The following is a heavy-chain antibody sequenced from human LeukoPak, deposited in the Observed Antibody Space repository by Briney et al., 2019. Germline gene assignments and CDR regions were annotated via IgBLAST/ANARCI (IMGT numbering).Heavy chain of an antibody. CDR2: ISGSGGST. Sequence: GGTLRLSCAASGFTFSSYAMSWVRQAPGKGLEWVSAISGSGGSTYYADSVKGRFTISRDNSKNTLYLQMNSLRAEDTAVYYCAKDPNWSRDYYGMDVWGQGTTVTVSS. D-gene: IGHD7-27*01. CDR1: GFTFSSYA. J-gene: IGHJ6*02. V-gene: IGHV3-23*01. CDR3: AKDPNWSRDYYGMDV.